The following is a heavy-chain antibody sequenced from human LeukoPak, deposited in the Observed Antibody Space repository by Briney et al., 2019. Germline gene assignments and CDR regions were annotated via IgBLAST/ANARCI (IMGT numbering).Heavy chain of an antibody. V-gene: IGHV4-34*01. Sequence: PGGSLRLSCAASGFTVSSNYMSWVRQPPGKGLEWIGEINHSGSTNYNPSLKSRVTISVDTSKNQFSLKLSSVTAADTAVYYCARLGEYCSSTSCYDDYWGQGTLVTVSS. CDR3: ARLGEYCSSTSCYDDY. CDR2: INHSGST. CDR1: GFTVSSNY. J-gene: IGHJ4*02. D-gene: IGHD2-2*01.